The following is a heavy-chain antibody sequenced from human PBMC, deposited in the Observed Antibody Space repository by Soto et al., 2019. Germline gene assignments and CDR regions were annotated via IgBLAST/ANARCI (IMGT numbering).Heavy chain of an antibody. V-gene: IGHV3-64*01. CDR3: ARGVVPAAMLLFAEYFQH. CDR2: ISSNGGST. CDR1: GFTFSSYA. Sequence: PGGSLRLSCAASGFTFSSYAMHWVRQAPGKGLEYVSAISSNGGSTYYANSVKGRFTISRDNSKNTLYLQMGSLRAEDMAVYYCARGVVPAAMLLFAEYFQHWGQGTLVTVSS. D-gene: IGHD2-2*01. J-gene: IGHJ1*01.